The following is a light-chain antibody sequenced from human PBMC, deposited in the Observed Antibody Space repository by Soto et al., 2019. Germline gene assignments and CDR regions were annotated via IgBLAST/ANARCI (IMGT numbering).Light chain of an antibody. V-gene: IGKV3-11*01. J-gene: IGKJ1*01. CDR2: DAS. CDR3: QQRSKWPPS. Sequence: EILLTQSLATLSLSPGEGATLSCRASQSVGIYLAWYQQKPGQAPSLLIYDASKRATGIPARFSGSGSGTDFTLTISGLEPEDFAIYYCQQRSKWPPSFGQGTKVEIK. CDR1: QSVGIY.